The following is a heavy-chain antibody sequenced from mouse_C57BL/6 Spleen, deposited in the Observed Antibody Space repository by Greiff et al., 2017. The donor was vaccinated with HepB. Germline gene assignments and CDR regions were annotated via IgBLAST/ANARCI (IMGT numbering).Heavy chain of an antibody. CDR2: IDPSDSET. Sequence: VQLQQPGAELVRPGSSVKLSCKASGYTFTSYWMHWVKQRPIQGLEWIGNIDPSDSETHYNQKFKDKATLTVDKSSSTAYMQLSSLTSEDSAVYYCAREEGGAMDYWGQGTSVTVSS. CDR1: GYTFTSYW. J-gene: IGHJ4*01. V-gene: IGHV1-52*01. CDR3: AREEGGAMDY.